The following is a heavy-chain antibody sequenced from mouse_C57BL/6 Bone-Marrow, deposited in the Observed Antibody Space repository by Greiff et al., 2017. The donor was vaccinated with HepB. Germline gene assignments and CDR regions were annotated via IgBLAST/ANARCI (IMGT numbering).Heavy chain of an antibody. V-gene: IGHV2-6-1*01. D-gene: IGHD1-1*01. CDR3: ARHGAHYGSSYPFAY. Sequence: VKLMESGPGLVAPSQSLSITCTVSGFSLTSYGVHWVRQPPGKGLEWLVVIWSDGSTTYNSAHKSRLSISKDNSKSQVFLKMNSLQTDDTAMYYCARHGAHYGSSYPFAYWGQGTLVTVSA. J-gene: IGHJ3*01. CDR1: GFSLTSYG. CDR2: IWSDGST.